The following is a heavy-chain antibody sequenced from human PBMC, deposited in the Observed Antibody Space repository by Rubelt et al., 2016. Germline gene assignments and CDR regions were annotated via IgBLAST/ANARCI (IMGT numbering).Heavy chain of an antibody. CDR2: IYYSGTT. Sequence: QVQLQESGPGLVKPSQTLSLTCTVSGGSISSGGYYWSWIRQHPGKGLEWIGYIYYSGTTYYNPSLKSRVTISVGTSKNQFSLKLSSVTAADTAVYYCARVRGSGSWADYWGQGTLVTVSS. CDR3: ARVRGSGSWADY. J-gene: IGHJ4*02. CDR1: GGSISSGGYY. V-gene: IGHV4-31*03. D-gene: IGHD3-10*01.